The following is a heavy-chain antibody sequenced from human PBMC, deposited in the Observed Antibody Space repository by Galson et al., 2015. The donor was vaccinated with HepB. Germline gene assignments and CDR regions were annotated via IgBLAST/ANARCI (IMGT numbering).Heavy chain of an antibody. Sequence: SLRLSCAASGFTFSSYAMSWVRQAPGKGLEWVSGISGSGGSTYYADSVKGRVTISRDNSKNTLYLQVDSLRAEDTAEYYCAKDSFWDVTERGNYFDYWGQGTLVTVSS. D-gene: IGHD3-16*01. V-gene: IGHV3-23*01. CDR1: GFTFSSYA. J-gene: IGHJ4*02. CDR2: ISGSGGST. CDR3: AKDSFWDVTERGNYFDY.